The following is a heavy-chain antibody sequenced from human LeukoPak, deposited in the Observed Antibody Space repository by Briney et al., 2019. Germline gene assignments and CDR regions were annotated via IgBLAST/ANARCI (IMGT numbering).Heavy chain of an antibody. CDR1: GFTFSKAW. J-gene: IGHJ4*02. CDR3: TTISCVVVSATTGEY. V-gene: IGHV3-15*01. Sequence: PGGSLRLSCAASGFTFSKAWMSWVRQAPGKGLEWVGRVKSTTDGGTTDYAAPVKGRFTISRDDSKNTLYLQMNGLKTEDTAVYYCTTISCVVVSATTGEYWGQGTLVSVSS. D-gene: IGHD2-21*01. CDR2: VKSTTDGGTT.